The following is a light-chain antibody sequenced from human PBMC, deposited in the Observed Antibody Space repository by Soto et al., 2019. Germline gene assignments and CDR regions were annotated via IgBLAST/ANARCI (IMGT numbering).Light chain of an antibody. CDR1: SSNIGAGYD. J-gene: IGLJ1*01. CDR2: GNS. V-gene: IGLV1-40*01. Sequence: QSVLTQPPSVSGAPGQRVTISCTGSSSNIGAGYDVHWYQQLPGTAPKILIYGNSNRPSGVPDRFSGSKSGTSASLAITGLQAEDEADYYCQSYDSSLSVYYVFGTGTKLTVL. CDR3: QSYDSSLSVYYV.